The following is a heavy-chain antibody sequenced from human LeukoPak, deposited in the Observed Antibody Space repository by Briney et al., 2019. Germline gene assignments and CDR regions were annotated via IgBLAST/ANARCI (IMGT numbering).Heavy chain of an antibody. D-gene: IGHD2-2*01. CDR1: GDSISSNSYY. J-gene: IGHJ5*02. V-gene: IGHV4-39*01. CDR2: IYYSGAI. CDR3: GRYMRPTFNWIDP. Sequence: SETLSLTCTVSGDSISSNSYYWVWIRQPPGKGLEWIGSIYYSGAIYYIPSLTSRVPISRDPSNNQFSLELTYVPATDTAVYCWGRYMRPTFNWIDPWGQGTLVSVSS.